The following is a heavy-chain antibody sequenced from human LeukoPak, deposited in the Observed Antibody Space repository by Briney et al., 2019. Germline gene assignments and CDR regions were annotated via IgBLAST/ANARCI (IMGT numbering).Heavy chain of an antibody. CDR2: IYTSGST. J-gene: IGHJ4*02. D-gene: IGHD2-2*01. V-gene: IGHV4-4*07. CDR3: AKGSRVEPVAYCDY. CDR1: GGSISSYY. Sequence: SETLSLTCTVSGGSISSYYWSWIRQPAGKGLEWIGRIYTSGSTNYNPSLKSRVTMSVDTSKNQFSLKLSFVTAADTAVYYCAKGSRVEPVAYCDYWGQGTLVTVSS.